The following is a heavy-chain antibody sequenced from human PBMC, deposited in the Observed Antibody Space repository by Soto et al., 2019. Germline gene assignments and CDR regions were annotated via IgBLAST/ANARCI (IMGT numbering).Heavy chain of an antibody. CDR2: ISGRGDST. V-gene: IGHV3-23*01. CDR3: ARVRYTLVRGVETSLWFDP. D-gene: IGHD3-10*01. J-gene: IGHJ5*02. CDR1: GFTFSSYA. Sequence: PGGSLRLSCAASGFTFSSYAMTWVRQAPGKGLEWVSAISGRGDSTYYADSVKGRFTISRDQSKNTLYLQMNSLRAADTARYYCARVRYTLVRGVETSLWFDPWGQGTLVTVSS.